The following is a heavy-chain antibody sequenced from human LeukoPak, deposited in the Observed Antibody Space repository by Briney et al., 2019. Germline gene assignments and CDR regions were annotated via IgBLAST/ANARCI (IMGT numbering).Heavy chain of an antibody. V-gene: IGHV1-46*01. CDR3: AREGEIGYDLSDY. Sequence: ASVKVSCKASGYTFTNYYMNWVRQAPGQGLEWMGIINPSGGSTSYAQKFQDRVTVTRDTSTSTVYMELSSLRSEDTAMYYCAREGEIGYDLSDYWGQGTLVTVSS. J-gene: IGHJ4*02. CDR2: INPSGGST. D-gene: IGHD5-12*01. CDR1: GYTFTNYY.